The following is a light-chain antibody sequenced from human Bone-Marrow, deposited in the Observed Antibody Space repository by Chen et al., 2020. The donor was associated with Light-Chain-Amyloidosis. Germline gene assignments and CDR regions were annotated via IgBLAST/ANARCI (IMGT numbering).Light chain of an antibody. V-gene: IGLV3-25*03. CDR3: QSADSSGTYEVI. J-gene: IGLJ2*01. Sequence: SYELTQPPSVSVSPGQTARITCSGDDLPTKYAYCYQQKPGQAPLLVIHRDTERPSGISERFYGSSSGTTATLTISGVQAEDEADYHCQSADSSGTYEVIFGGGTKLTVL. CDR1: DLPTKY. CDR2: RDT.